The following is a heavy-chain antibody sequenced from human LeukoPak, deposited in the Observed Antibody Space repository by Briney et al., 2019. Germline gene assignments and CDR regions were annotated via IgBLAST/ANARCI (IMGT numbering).Heavy chain of an antibody. CDR3: VAAGTFDY. D-gene: IGHD6-13*01. V-gene: IGHV3-74*01. CDR2: INTDGSTT. J-gene: IGHJ4*02. Sequence: GGSLRLSCVVSGFTLSTYWMYWVRQAPGKGLVWVSRINTDGSTTNYADSVKGRFTISRDNTKNTLYLQMNTLRAEDTAVYYCVAAGTFDYWGQGALVTVSS. CDR1: GFTLSTYW.